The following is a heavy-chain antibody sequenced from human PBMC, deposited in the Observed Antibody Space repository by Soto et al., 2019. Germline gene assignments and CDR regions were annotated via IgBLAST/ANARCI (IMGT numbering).Heavy chain of an antibody. Sequence: EVQLVESGGGLVQPEGSLRLSCTASGFTFSSQWLHWVRQAPGKGLMWISRILNDGTTTNYADSVKGRFTVSRDNAKKTMALQMNNLRAEDTAVYYCATWRGVYTYGLDHWCQGTQVTVSS. CDR2: ILNDGTTT. V-gene: IGHV3-74*01. CDR1: GFTFSSQW. D-gene: IGHD5-18*01. CDR3: ATWRGVYTYGLDH. J-gene: IGHJ4*02.